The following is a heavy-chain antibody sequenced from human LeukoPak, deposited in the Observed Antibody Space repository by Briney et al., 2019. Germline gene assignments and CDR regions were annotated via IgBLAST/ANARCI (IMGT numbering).Heavy chain of an antibody. D-gene: IGHD3-16*01. CDR2: VSCSGGST. J-gene: IGHJ4*02. CDR1: GFTFSTYA. Sequence: GGSLRLSCSASGFTFSTYAMSWVRQAPGKGLEWVSAVSCSGGSTYYADSVKGRFTISRDNSRNTVYLQMNSLRGEDTAVYYCSKGGTCEGILWHDYWGQGTLVPVSS. CDR3: SKGGTCEGILWHDY. V-gene: IGHV3-23*01.